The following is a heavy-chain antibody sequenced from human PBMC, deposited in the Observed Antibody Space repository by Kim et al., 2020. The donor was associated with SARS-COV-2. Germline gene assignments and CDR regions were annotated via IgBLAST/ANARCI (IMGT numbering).Heavy chain of an antibody. J-gene: IGHJ6*02. Sequence: SETLSLTCTVSGVSINNNYWSWIRQPPGKGLEWIGYIYYSGSTNYNPSLKSRVTISVDTSKNQFSLKLSSVTAADTAVYYCARDWVYYYGSGSYPQGYYYFGLDVWGQGTTVTVSS. CDR1: GVSINNNY. V-gene: IGHV4-59*01. D-gene: IGHD3-10*01. CDR2: IYYSGST. CDR3: ARDWVYYYGSGSYPQGYYYFGLDV.